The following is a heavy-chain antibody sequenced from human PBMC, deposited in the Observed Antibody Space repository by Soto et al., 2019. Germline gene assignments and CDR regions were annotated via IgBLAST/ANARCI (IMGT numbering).Heavy chain of an antibody. CDR3: ARAPGGTHSYYYGMEV. CDR2: ISYDGSNK. D-gene: IGHD1-1*01. J-gene: IGHJ6*02. CDR1: GFTFSSYA. Sequence: QVQLVESGGGVVQPGRSLRLSCAASGFTFSSYAMHWVRQAPGKGLEWVAVISYDGSNKYYADSVKGRFTISRDNSKNTRYLQMNSLRAEDTAVYYCARAPGGTHSYYYGMEVWGQGTTVTVSS. V-gene: IGHV3-30-3*01.